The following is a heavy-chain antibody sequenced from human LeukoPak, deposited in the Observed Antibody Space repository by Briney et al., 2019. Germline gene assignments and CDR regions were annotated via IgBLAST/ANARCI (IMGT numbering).Heavy chain of an antibody. V-gene: IGHV3-23*01. D-gene: IGHD4-17*01. CDR2: ISGSGGST. Sequence: GGSLRLSCAASGFTFSSYAMSWVRQAPGEGLEWVSAISGSGGSTYYADSVKGRFTISRDNSKNTLYLQMNSLRAEDTAVYYCAFPTVTTRAGYFDYWGQGTLVTVSS. CDR1: GFTFSSYA. J-gene: IGHJ4*02. CDR3: AFPTVTTRAGYFDY.